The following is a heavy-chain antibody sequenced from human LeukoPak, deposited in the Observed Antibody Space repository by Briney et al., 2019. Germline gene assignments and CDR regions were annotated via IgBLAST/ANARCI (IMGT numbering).Heavy chain of an antibody. J-gene: IGHJ6*03. CDR1: GFTFSSYA. CDR3: AKKGSHCSSTSCRYYYYYMDV. D-gene: IGHD2-2*01. Sequence: GGSLRLSCAASGFTFSSYAMSWVPQAPGKGLEWVSAISGSGGSTYYADPVKGRFTISRDNSKNTLYLQMNSLRAEDTAVYYCAKKGSHCSSTSCRYYYYYMDVWGKGTTVTVSS. V-gene: IGHV3-23*01. CDR2: ISGSGGST.